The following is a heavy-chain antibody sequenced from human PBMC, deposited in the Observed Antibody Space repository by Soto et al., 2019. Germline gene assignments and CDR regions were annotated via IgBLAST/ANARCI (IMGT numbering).Heavy chain of an antibody. V-gene: IGHV4-31*03. CDR1: GGSISSGGYY. D-gene: IGHD3-16*02. Sequence: SETLSLTCTVSGGSISSGGYYWSWIRQHPGKGLEWIGYIYYSGSTYYNPSLKSRVTISVDTSKNQFSLKLSSVTAAGTAVYYCARVVAQAAGSPTRSYWYFDLWGRGTLVTVSS. CDR3: ARVVAQAAGSPTRSYWYFDL. J-gene: IGHJ2*01. CDR2: IYYSGST.